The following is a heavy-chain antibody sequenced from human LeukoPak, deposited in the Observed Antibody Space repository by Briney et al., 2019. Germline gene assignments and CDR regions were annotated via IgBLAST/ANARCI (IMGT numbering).Heavy chain of an antibody. CDR1: GYTFTSYH. V-gene: IGHV1-2*02. Sequence: ASVKVSCKASGYTFTSYHMHWVRQAPGQGLEWMVWINPNSGGTNYEQKLQGRVTMTRDTSISTAYMELSRLRSDDTAVYYCAVSDMVRGAWLDPWGQGTQVTVSS. D-gene: IGHD3-10*01. J-gene: IGHJ5*02. CDR3: AVSDMVRGAWLDP. CDR2: INPNSGGT.